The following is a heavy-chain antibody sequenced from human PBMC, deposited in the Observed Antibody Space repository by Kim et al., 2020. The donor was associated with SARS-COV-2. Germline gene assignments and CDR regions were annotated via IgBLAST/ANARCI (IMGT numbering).Heavy chain of an antibody. CDR2: ISDSGDST. CDR3: AKDLGYCGSTGCYPPYGMDV. D-gene: IGHD2-2*01. CDR1: GFTFSSFA. V-gene: IGHV3-23*01. J-gene: IGHJ6*02. Sequence: GGSLRLSCAASGFTFSSFAMSWVRQAPGKGLEWVSAISDSGDSTYYADSENGRTTISRDNSKNTLYLQMNSLRGEDTAVYYCAKDLGYCGSTGCYPPYGMDVWGQGTMVTVSS.